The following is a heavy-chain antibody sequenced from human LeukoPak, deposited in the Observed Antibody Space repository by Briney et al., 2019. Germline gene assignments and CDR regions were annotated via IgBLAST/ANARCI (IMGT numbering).Heavy chain of an antibody. CDR1: GYTFTSNG. Sequence: GASVKVSCKASGYTFTSNGISWVRQAPGQGLKWMGWISAYNGNTNYAQKLQGRVTMTTDTSTSTAYMELRSLRSDDTAVYYCARNVGGTRGAPFDYWGQGTLVTVSS. CDR3: ARNVGGTRGAPFDY. D-gene: IGHD1-26*01. CDR2: ISAYNGNT. V-gene: IGHV1-18*04. J-gene: IGHJ4*02.